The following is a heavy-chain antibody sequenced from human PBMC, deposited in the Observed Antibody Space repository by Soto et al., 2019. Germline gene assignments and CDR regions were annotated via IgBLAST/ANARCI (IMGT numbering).Heavy chain of an antibody. D-gene: IGHD3-10*01. CDR1: GFTFSSYW. J-gene: IGHJ4*02. V-gene: IGHV3-7*04. CDR2: IKQDGSEK. Sequence: GESLKISCAASGFTFSSYWMSWVRQAPGKGLEWVANIKQDGSEKYYVDSVKGRFTISRDNAKNSLYLQMNSLRAEDTAVYYCARALYGSGSFDYWGQGTLVTVSS. CDR3: ARALYGSGSFDY.